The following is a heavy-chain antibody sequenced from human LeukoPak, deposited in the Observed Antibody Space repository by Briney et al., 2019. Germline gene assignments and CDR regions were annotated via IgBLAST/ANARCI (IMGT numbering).Heavy chain of an antibody. V-gene: IGHV3-49*03. D-gene: IGHD3-3*01. CDR1: RFTFGDYA. J-gene: IGHJ5*02. CDR3: SANDFWSGETNWFDP. CDR2: IRSKAYGGTT. Sequence: GGSLRLSCTASRFTFGDYAVNWFRQAPGKGLEWVGFIRSKAYGGTTEYAASVKGRFTISRDDSKSIAYLQMNSLKTEDTAVYYCSANDFWSGETNWFDPWGQGTLVTVSS.